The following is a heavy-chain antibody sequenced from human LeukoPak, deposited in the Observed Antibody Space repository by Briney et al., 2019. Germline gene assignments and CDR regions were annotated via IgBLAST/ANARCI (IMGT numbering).Heavy chain of an antibody. CDR2: IKQDGSEK. CDR1: GFSVSGYW. Sequence: GGSLRLSCAVSGFSVSGYWMTWVRQAPGKGLEWVANIKQDGSEKNYVDSVKGRFTISRDNAENSLFLQMNSLRAEDTAVYYCARDVSDENGSSSRIHLDSWGQGTLVSVSS. D-gene: IGHD6-6*01. CDR3: ARDVSDENGSSSRIHLDS. J-gene: IGHJ4*02. V-gene: IGHV3-7*01.